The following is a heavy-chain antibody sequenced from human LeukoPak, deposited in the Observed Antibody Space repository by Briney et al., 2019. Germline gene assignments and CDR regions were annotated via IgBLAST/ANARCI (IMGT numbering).Heavy chain of an antibody. CDR2: IYYTGST. CDR1: GGSIRSSSYF. Sequence: SETLSLTCTVSGGSIRSSSYFWGWIRQPPGKGLEWIGSIYYTGSTHNNPSLKSRVTLSVDTSKNQFSLKLSPVTAADTAVYFCARPVEMSAYFQHWGQGTLVSVSS. V-gene: IGHV4-39*01. CDR3: ARPVEMSAYFQH. D-gene: IGHD5-24*01. J-gene: IGHJ1*01.